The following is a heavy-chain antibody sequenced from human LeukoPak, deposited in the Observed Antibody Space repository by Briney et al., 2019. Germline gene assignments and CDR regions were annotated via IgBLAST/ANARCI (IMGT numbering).Heavy chain of an antibody. CDR2: ISYDGSNK. V-gene: IGHV3-30*18. Sequence: GGSLRLSCAASGFMFSSYGIHWVRQAPGKGLEWVAVISYDGSNKYYADSVKGRFTISRDNSKNTLYLQMNSLRAEDTAVYYCAKDLRKDYWGQGTLVTVSS. J-gene: IGHJ4*02. CDR1: GFMFSSYG. CDR3: AKDLRKDY.